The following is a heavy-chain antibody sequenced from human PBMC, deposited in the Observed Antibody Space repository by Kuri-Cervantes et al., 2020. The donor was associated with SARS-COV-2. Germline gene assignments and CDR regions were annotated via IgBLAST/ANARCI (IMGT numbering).Heavy chain of an antibody. CDR1: GFTFSSYS. J-gene: IGHJ6*03. CDR2: ISSSSTI. V-gene: IGHV3-48*01. CDR3: ARDVAAGRAYYYYMDV. Sequence: GGSLRLTCAASGFTFSSYSMNWVRQAPGKGLEWVSYISSSSTIYYADSVKGRFTISRDNAKNQLYLQMNSLRAEDTAVYYCARDVAAGRAYYYYMDVWGKGTTVTVSS. D-gene: IGHD6-13*01.